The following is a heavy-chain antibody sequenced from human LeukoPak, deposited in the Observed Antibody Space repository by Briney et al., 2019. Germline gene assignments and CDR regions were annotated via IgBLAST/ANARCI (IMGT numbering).Heavy chain of an antibody. J-gene: IGHJ4*02. CDR3: ARDPFSGPYDY. CDR1: GGSISSSSYY. Sequence: PSETLSLTCTVSGGSISSSSYYWGWIRQPPGKGLEWIGSIYYSGSTYYNPSLKSRVTISVDTSKNQFSLKLSSVTAADTAVYYCARDPFSGPYDYWGLGTLVTVSS. V-gene: IGHV4-39*07. CDR2: IYYSGST. D-gene: IGHD2-15*01.